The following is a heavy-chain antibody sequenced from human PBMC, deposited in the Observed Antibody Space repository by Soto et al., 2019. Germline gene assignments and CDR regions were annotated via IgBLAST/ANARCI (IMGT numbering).Heavy chain of an antibody. Sequence: GVSLRLSCAASGFTFSSYAMSWVRQAPGKGLEWVSAISTSGGSTYYTDSVKGRFTISRDNSKNTLYVQMNSLRAEDTAVYYCAKDPHPIYGYMDVWGKGTTVTVSS. D-gene: IGHD2-2*02. CDR2: ISTSGGST. CDR3: AKDPHPIYGYMDV. J-gene: IGHJ6*03. V-gene: IGHV3-23*01. CDR1: GFTFSSYA.